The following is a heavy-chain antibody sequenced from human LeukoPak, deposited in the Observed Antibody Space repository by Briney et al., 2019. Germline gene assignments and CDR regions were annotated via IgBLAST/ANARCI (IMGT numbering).Heavy chain of an antibody. V-gene: IGHV3-30-3*01. J-gene: IGHJ4*02. CDR1: GFTFSSYA. CDR2: ISYDGSNK. D-gene: IGHD1-1*01. CDR3: AVLDDY. Sequence: PGRSLRLSCAAPGFTFSSYAMHWVRQAPGKGLEWVAVISYDGSNKYYADSVKGRFTISRDNSKNTLYLQMNSLRAEDTAVYYCAVLDDYWGQGTLVTVSS.